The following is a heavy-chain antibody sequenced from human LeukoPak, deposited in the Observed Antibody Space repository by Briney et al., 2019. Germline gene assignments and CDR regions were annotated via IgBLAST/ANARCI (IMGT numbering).Heavy chain of an antibody. CDR3: AKMVREFYTISYYFDY. J-gene: IGHJ4*02. V-gene: IGHV3-23*01. CDR1: GFTFSSYA. CDR2: ISGSGGST. Sequence: GGSLRLSCAASGFTFSSYAMSWVRQAPGKGLEWVSAISGSGGSTYYADSVKGRFTISRDNSKNTLYLQMNSLRADDTAVYYCAKMVREFYTISYYFDYWGQGTLVTVSS. D-gene: IGHD2-8*01.